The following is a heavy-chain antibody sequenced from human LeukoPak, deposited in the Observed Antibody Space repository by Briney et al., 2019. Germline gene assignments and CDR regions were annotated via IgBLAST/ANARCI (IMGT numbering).Heavy chain of an antibody. J-gene: IGHJ4*02. V-gene: IGHV2-5*02. Sequence: ESGPTLVNPTQTLTLTCSFSGFSLSTSGVGVGWIRQPPGKALEWLALIYWDDDKRYSPSLKSRLTITKDTSKNQVVLTMTNMDPVDTATYHCARRCSGPSCYVYWGQGTLVTVSS. CDR3: ARRCSGPSCYVY. D-gene: IGHD2-2*01. CDR1: GFSLSTSGVG. CDR2: IYWDDDK.